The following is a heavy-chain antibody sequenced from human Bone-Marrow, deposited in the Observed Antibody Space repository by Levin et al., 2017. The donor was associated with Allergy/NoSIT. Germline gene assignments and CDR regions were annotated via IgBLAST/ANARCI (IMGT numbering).Heavy chain of an antibody. D-gene: IGHD1-1*01. V-gene: IGHV3-9*01. J-gene: IGHJ2*01. CDR2: ISWNSGTR. CDR3: AKNRWAETTLDWYFDL. CDR1: GFNLHDHA. Sequence: GGSLRLSCAASGFNLHDHAMHWVRQAPGKGLELVSSISWNSGTRGYADSVKGRFTISRDNAKNSLFLQMNSLRVEDTALYYCAKNRWAETTLDWYFDLWGRGTRVTVSS.